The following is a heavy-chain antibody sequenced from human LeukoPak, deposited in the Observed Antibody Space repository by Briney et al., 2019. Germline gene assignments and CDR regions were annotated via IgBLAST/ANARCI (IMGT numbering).Heavy chain of an antibody. V-gene: IGHV1-18*01. D-gene: IGHD3-3*01. CDR3: ARGLTEGYDFWSGYYEYYFDY. CDR1: GGTFSSYA. CDR2: ISAYNGNT. Sequence: ASVKVSCKASGGTFSSYAISWVRQAPGQGLEWMGWISAYNGNTNYAQKLQGRVTMTTDTSTSTAYMELRSLRSDDTAVYYCARGLTEGYDFWSGYYEYYFDYWGQGTLVTVSS. J-gene: IGHJ4*02.